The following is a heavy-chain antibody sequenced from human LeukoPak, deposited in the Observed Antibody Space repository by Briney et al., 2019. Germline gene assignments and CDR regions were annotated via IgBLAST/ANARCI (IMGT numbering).Heavy chain of an antibody. CDR2: MNPNSGNT. V-gene: IGHV1-8*03. D-gene: IGHD3-10*01. J-gene: IGHJ4*02. Sequence: ASVKVSCKASGYTFTSYDINWVRQATGQGREWMGWMNPNSGNTGYAQKFQGRVTITRNTSISTAYMELSSLRAEDTALYYCAKADGSGSYLPSYFDYWGQGTLVTVSS. CDR1: GYTFTSYD. CDR3: AKADGSGSYLPSYFDY.